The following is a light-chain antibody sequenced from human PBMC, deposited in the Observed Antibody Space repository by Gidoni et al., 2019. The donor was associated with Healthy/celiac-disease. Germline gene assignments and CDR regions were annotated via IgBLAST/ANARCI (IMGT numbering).Light chain of an antibody. J-gene: IGKJ4*01. Sequence: EIVLTQSPATLSLSTGDRATLSCRASQSVSSYLAWYQQKPGQAPRLLIYDASNRATGIPARFSGSGSGTDFTLTISSLEPEDFAVYYCQQRSNWPPTFGRGTKVEIK. CDR2: DAS. V-gene: IGKV3-11*01. CDR1: QSVSSY. CDR3: QQRSNWPPT.